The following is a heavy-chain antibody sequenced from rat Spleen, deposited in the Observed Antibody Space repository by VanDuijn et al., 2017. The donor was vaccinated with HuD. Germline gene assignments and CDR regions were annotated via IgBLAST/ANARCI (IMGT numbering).Heavy chain of an antibody. CDR2: IRSSGSS. CDR1: GYSITTNY. D-gene: IGHD1-10*01. Sequence: EVQLQESGPGLVKPSQSLSLTCSITGYSITTNYWGWIRKFPGNKMEWIGHIRSSGSSSYNPSLESRISITRDTSKNQFFLQVKSVTTEETATYYCARDNNYKAYWGQGVMVTVSS. J-gene: IGHJ2*01. CDR3: ARDNNYKAY. V-gene: IGHV3-1*01.